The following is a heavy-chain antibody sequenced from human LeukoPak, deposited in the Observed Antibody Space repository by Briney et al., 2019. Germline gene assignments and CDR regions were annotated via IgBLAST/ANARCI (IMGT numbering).Heavy chain of an antibody. V-gene: IGHV5-51*01. Sequence: GESLKISCKGSGYSFTSYWTGWVRQMPGKGLEWMGIIYPGDSDTRYSPSFQGQVTISADKSISTAYLQWSSLKASDTAMYYCARHHSGSYYYDWYFDLWGRGTLVTVSS. J-gene: IGHJ2*01. CDR2: IYPGDSDT. CDR1: GYSFTSYW. D-gene: IGHD1-26*01. CDR3: ARHHSGSYYYDWYFDL.